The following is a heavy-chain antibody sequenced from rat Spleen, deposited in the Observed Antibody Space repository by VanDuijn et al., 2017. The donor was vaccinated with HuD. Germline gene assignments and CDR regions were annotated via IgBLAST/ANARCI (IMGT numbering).Heavy chain of an antibody. CDR3: ARGSVFFDY. CDR1: GLSLTSNS. Sequence: QVQLKESGPGLVQPSQTLSLTCTVSGLSLTSNSVSWIRQPPGKGLEWMGVIWNHGGTDYNSAIKSRLSISRDTSKSQVFLKMNSLQTEDTAMYFCARGSVFFDYWGQGVMVTVSS. J-gene: IGHJ2*01. V-gene: IGHV2-47*01. CDR2: IWNHGGT.